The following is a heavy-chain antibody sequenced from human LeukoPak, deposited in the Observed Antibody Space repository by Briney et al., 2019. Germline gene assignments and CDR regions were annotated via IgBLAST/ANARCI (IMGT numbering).Heavy chain of an antibody. CDR2: IYPGDSDT. CDR1: GHTFNNYW. V-gene: IGHV5-51*01. Sequence: GESLKISCKGSGHTFNNYWIAWVRQMPGKGLEWMGIIYPGDSDTRYSPSFQGQVTISADKSLGTAYLQWRSLKASDPAMYYCARRAFHYWYFDLWGRGTLVTVSS. J-gene: IGHJ2*01. CDR3: ARRAFHYWYFDL.